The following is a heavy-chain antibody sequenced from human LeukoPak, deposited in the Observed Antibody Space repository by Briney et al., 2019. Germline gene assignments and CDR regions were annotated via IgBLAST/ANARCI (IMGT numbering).Heavy chain of an antibody. D-gene: IGHD3-10*01. Sequence: ASVKVSCKGSGFTFTGYYIHWVRQAPGQGLEWLGWINPNSGGANYAQDFQGRVTMTRDTSPGTAYMELSSLRSDDTAVYYCARDLGYRGDFWGQGTLVTVSS. J-gene: IGHJ4*02. V-gene: IGHV1-2*02. CDR3: ARDLGYRGDF. CDR1: GFTFTGYY. CDR2: INPNSGGA.